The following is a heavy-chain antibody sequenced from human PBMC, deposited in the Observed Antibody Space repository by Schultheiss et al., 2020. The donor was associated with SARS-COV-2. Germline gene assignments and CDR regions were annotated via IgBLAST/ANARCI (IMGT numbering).Heavy chain of an antibody. CDR3: ARSPPNYYESSGYYAFDY. CDR1: GGSISSYY. D-gene: IGHD3-22*01. V-gene: IGHV4-59*01. J-gene: IGHJ4*02. CDR2: IYYSGST. Sequence: SETLSLTCTVSGGSISSYYWSWIRQPPGKGLEWIGYIYYSGSTNYNPSLKSRVTISVDTSKNQFSLKLSSVIAADTAVYYCARSPPNYYESSGYYAFDYWGQGTLVTVSS.